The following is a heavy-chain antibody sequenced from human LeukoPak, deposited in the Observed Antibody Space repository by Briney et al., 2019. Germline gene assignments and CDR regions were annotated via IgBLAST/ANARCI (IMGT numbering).Heavy chain of an antibody. D-gene: IGHD2-15*01. CDR3: ARDRRGYCSGGSCYQPTGGYYGMDV. CDR1: GGTFSSYA. J-gene: IGHJ6*04. CDR2: IIPIFGTT. Sequence: SVKLSWKASGGTFSSYAIRWVRQAPGQGLEWMGGIIPIFGTTNYAQKLQGRVTITADESTSTAYMELSSLRSEDTAVYYCARDRRGYCSGGSCYQPTGGYYGMDVWGKGTTVTVSS. V-gene: IGHV1-69*13.